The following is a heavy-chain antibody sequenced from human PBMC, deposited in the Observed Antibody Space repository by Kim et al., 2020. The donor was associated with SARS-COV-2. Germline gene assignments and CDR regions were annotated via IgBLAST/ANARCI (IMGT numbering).Heavy chain of an antibody. Sequence: YNDYAVSVKSRITINPDTSKNQFSLQLNSVTPEDTAVYYCAKMGEGWFDYWGQGTLVTVSS. J-gene: IGHJ4*02. CDR2: YN. D-gene: IGHD3-16*01. V-gene: IGHV6-1*01. CDR3: AKMGEGWFDY.